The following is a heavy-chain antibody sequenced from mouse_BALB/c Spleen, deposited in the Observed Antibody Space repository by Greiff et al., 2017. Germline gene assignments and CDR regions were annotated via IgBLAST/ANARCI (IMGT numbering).Heavy chain of an antibody. V-gene: IGHV8-12*01. CDR1: GFSLSTSGMG. CDR2: IYWDDDK. Sequence: QVTLKVSGPGILQPSQTLSLTCSFSGFSLSTSGMGVSWIRQPSGKGLEWLAHIYWDDDKRYNPSLKSRLTIFKDTSSNQVFLKITSVDTADTATYYCARGAPLYFDVWGAGTTVTVSS. CDR3: ARGAPLYFDV. J-gene: IGHJ1*01.